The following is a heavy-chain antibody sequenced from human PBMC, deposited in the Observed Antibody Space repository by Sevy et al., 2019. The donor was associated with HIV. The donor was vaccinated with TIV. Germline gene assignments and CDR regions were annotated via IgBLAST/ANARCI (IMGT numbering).Heavy chain of an antibody. CDR3: ARDKGSYHYLPGGY. J-gene: IGHJ4*02. V-gene: IGHV3-30*03. CDR2: ISYDGNIQ. Sequence: GGSLRLSCAASGFTFSTYGMHWVRQAPGKGLEWVAVISYDGNIQYYADSVQGRFAISRDDSKNTLYLQMNSLRDDDTAVYYCARDKGSYHYLPGGYWGQGTVVTVSS. CDR1: GFTFSTYG. D-gene: IGHD3-16*02.